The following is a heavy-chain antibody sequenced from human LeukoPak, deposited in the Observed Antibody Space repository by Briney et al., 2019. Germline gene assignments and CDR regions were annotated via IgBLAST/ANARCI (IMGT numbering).Heavy chain of an antibody. CDR2: ISGSGGST. CDR3: YIPYYDTSAYKGY. D-gene: IGHD3-22*01. J-gene: IGHJ4*02. V-gene: IGHV3-23*01. CDR1: GFTFSSYA. Sequence: GGSLRLSCAASGFTFSSYAMTWVRQAPGKRREWVSAISGSGGSTYYADSVKGRFTISRDNSKNKLYLQMNSLRAEDTAVYYCYIPYYDTSAYKGYWGQGTLVTVSS.